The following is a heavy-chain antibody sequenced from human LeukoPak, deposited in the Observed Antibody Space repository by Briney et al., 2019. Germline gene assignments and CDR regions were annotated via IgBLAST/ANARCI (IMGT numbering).Heavy chain of an antibody. Sequence: PSETLSLTCTVSGGSIRNYYWSWIRQPPGKGLEWIGYIYYSGSTNYNPSLKSRVTISVDTSKNQFSLKLSSVTAADTAVYYCARSREYYGSGSYYNARYYYYYYMDVWGKGTTVTISS. D-gene: IGHD3-10*01. V-gene: IGHV4-59*01. CDR1: GGSIRNYY. CDR2: IYYSGST. CDR3: ARSREYYGSGSYYNARYYYYYYMDV. J-gene: IGHJ6*03.